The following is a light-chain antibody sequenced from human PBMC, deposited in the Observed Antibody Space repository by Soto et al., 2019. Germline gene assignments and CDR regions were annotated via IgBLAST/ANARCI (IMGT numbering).Light chain of an antibody. CDR3: QQSYSTPLIT. Sequence: IQMTQSPSSLSSSVGDRFTITCRASQSISSYLNWYQQKPGKAPKLLIYAASSLQSGVPSRFSGSGSGTDFTLTISSLQPEDFATYYCQQSYSTPLITFGQGTLLEI. CDR1: QSISSY. J-gene: IGKJ5*01. CDR2: AAS. V-gene: IGKV1-39*01.